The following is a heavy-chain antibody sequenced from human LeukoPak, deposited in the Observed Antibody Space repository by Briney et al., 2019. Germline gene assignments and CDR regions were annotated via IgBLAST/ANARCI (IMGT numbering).Heavy chain of an antibody. J-gene: IGHJ4*02. D-gene: IGHD5-12*01. CDR2: IYYDGSEN. CDR3: AREERGWLIGH. CDR1: GFKFTVYA. Sequence: GGSLRLSCAASGFKFTVYAMHWVRQAPGKGLEWVALIYYDGSENFYADSVRGRLAISRDDSKNTLFLQMNSLRPEDTAMYYCAREERGWLIGHWGQGTLVTVSS. V-gene: IGHV3-30*09.